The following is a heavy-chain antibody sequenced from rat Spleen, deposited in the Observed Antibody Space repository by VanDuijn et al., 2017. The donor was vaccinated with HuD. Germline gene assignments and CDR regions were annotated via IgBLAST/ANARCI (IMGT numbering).Heavy chain of an antibody. J-gene: IGHJ3*01. CDR2: ISFDGSTT. V-gene: IGHV5-20*01. CDR1: GRTFSDYY. Sequence: EVQLVESGGGLVQPGRSLKLSCAASGRTFSDYYMAWVRQAPTKGLEWVASISFDGSTTYYRDSVRGRFTISRDDTESTLYLQMNSLMSEDTATYYCTTYGGLRNWFAYWGQGTLVTVSS. D-gene: IGHD4-1*01. CDR3: TTYGGLRNWFAY.